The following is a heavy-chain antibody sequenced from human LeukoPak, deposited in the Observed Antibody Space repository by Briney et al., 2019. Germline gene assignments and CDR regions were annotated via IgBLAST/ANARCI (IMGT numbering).Heavy chain of an antibody. Sequence: GGSLRLSCAASGFTFSRYAMHWIRQAPGKGLEWVSYISSSDSPIYYADSVKGRFTISRDNAKNSLFLQMNSLGAEDTAVYYCARCEWHYYHYYMDVWGKGTTVTVSS. CDR1: GFTFSRYA. V-gene: IGHV3-48*03. CDR2: ISSSDSPI. J-gene: IGHJ6*03. D-gene: IGHD3-3*01. CDR3: ARCEWHYYHYYMDV.